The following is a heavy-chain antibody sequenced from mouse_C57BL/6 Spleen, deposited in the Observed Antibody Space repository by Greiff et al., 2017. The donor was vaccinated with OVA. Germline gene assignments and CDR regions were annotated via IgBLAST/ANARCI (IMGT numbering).Heavy chain of an antibody. CDR3: ARDEDDGYGREFAY. Sequence: EVKLQESGPGLVKPSQSLSLTCSVTGYSITSGYYWNWIRQFPGNKLEWMGYISYDGSNNYNPSLKNRISITRDTSKNQFFLKLNSVTTEDTATYYCARDEDDGYGREFAYWGQGTLVTVSA. CDR1: GYSITSGYY. D-gene: IGHD2-3*01. V-gene: IGHV3-6*01. J-gene: IGHJ3*01. CDR2: ISYDGSN.